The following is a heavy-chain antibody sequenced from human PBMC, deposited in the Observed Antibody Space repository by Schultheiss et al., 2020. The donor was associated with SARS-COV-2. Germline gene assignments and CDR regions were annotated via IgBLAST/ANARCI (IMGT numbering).Heavy chain of an antibody. CDR3: ARDLAAAGLDY. J-gene: IGHJ4*02. Sequence: GGSLRLSCAASGFTFSSYGMHWVRQAPGKGLEWVAVISYDGSNKYYADSVKGRFTISRHNSKNTLYLQMNSLRAEDTAVYYCARDLAAAGLDYWGQGTLVTVSS. V-gene: IGHV3-30*03. D-gene: IGHD6-13*01. CDR1: GFTFSSYG. CDR2: ISYDGSNK.